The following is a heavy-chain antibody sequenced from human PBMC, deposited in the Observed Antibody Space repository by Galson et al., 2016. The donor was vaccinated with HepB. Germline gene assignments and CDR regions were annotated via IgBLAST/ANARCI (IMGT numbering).Heavy chain of an antibody. CDR3: ARGDWNPDY. CDR1: GYSFTDYF. Sequence: SVKVSCKASGYSFTDYFIYWVRQAPGQGLEWVGWINPNTGGPNYAQSFQGRVTMTRDTSISTGYMELSRLRSDGTAMYYCARGDWNPDYWGQGTQVTVSS. D-gene: IGHD1-1*01. V-gene: IGHV1-2*02. CDR2: INPNTGGP. J-gene: IGHJ4*02.